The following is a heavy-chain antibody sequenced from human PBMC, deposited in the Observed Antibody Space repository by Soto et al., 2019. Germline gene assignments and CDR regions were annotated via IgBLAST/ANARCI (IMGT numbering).Heavy chain of an antibody. CDR1: RFTFSTYE. Sequence: QSGGSLRLSCAASRFTFSTYEMHWVRQAPGKGLEWVSCISSSGGSVYYADSAKGRFTIYRDNSRNSLYLQMKSLRHEDTALYYCVRYCSSTLCNGVATRTFDYWGQGALVTVSS. J-gene: IGHJ4*02. CDR2: ISSSGGSV. CDR3: VRYCSSTLCNGVATRTFDY. V-gene: IGHV3-48*03. D-gene: IGHD5-12*01.